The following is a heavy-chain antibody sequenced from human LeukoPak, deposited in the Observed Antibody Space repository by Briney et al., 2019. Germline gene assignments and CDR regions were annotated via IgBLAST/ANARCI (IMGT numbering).Heavy chain of an antibody. J-gene: IGHJ4*02. Sequence: SETLSLTCTVSSVSIIGCYWDWLRQPPGRELEWIGYIQYSGTTEYNPSLASRATISVDTAKDQFSLNLRSATAADTAVYYCARDRAAGTLDFWGQGTLVTVSS. CDR3: ARDRAAGTLDF. CDR2: IQYSGTT. D-gene: IGHD6-13*01. V-gene: IGHV4-59*01. CDR1: SVSIIGCY.